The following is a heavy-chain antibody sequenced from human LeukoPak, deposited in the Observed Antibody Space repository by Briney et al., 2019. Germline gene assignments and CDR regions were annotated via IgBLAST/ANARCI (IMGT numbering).Heavy chain of an antibody. J-gene: IGHJ6*03. CDR3: ARTYCGGDCRGYYYHYYMDV. CDR2: IYTSGST. V-gene: IGHV4-61*02. CDR1: GGSISSGSYY. D-gene: IGHD2-21*02. Sequence: SETLSLTCTVSGGSISSGSYYWSWIRQPAGKGLEWIGRIYTSGSTKYNPSLKSRVTISVDTSKKRFSLKLSSVTAADTAVYYCARTYCGGDCRGYYYHYYMDVWGKGTTVTISS.